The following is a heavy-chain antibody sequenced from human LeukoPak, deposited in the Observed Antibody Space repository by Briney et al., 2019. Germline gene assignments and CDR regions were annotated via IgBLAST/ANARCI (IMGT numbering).Heavy chain of an antibody. D-gene: IGHD3-16*01. CDR2: IYHSRST. CDR3: ARGRGGMLRALTLKYYYYGMDV. Sequence: ASETLSLTCAVYGGSFSSYYWNWIRKPPGKGLGWIGEIYHSRSTRYNPSLRSRVTISVDTSKNQFSLTLSSVTAADTAVYYCARGRGGMLRALTLKYYYYGMDVWGQGTTVTVSS. CDR1: GGSFSSYY. J-gene: IGHJ6*02. V-gene: IGHV4-34*01.